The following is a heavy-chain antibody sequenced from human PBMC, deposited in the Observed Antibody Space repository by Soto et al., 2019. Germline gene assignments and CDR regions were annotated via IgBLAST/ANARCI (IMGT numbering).Heavy chain of an antibody. Sequence: LSRTSGASEGRVSSQTATSNGIRRSPSGSVEWLGRTYYTSRWYNDYAVSVESRITISPDTSKNQFSLQLSSVTPEDTAIYFCAGGSALTGSFFDSWGQGTLVTVSS. J-gene: IGHJ4*02. CDR1: EGRVSSQTAT. CDR3: AGGSALTGSFFDS. D-gene: IGHD3-9*01. CDR2: TYYTSRWYN. V-gene: IGHV6-1*01.